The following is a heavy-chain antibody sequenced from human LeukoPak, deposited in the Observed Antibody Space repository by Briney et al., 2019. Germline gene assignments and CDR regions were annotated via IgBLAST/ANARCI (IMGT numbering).Heavy chain of an antibody. J-gene: IGHJ4*02. Sequence: PGGSLRLSCAASGLTFSSHWMHWVRQAPGKGLEWVSSISSSSSYIYYADSVKGRFTISRDNAKNSLYLQMNSLRAEDTAVYYCARDGLATTDYWGQGTLVTVSS. D-gene: IGHD3/OR15-3a*01. CDR1: GLTFSSHW. CDR2: ISSSSSYI. V-gene: IGHV3-21*01. CDR3: ARDGLATTDY.